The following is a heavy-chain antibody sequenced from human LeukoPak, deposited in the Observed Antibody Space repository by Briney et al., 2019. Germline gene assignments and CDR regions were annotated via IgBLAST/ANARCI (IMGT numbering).Heavy chain of an antibody. V-gene: IGHV3-23*01. Sequence: GGTLRLSCAASGFTFSSYGMSWVRQAPGKGLEWVSAISGSGGSTYYADSVKGRFTISRDNSKNTLYLQMNSLRAEDTAVYYCARDASRAYSYFDYWGQGTLVTVSS. D-gene: IGHD2-15*01. CDR1: GFTFSSYG. CDR3: ARDASRAYSYFDY. CDR2: ISGSGGST. J-gene: IGHJ4*02.